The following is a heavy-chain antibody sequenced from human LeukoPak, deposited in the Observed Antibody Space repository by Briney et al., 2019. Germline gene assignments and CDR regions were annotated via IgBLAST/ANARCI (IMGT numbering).Heavy chain of an antibody. D-gene: IGHD2-15*01. CDR3: AKMGGDIVVVVAAFNWFDP. V-gene: IGHV3-30-3*02. CDR1: GFTFSTYA. J-gene: IGHJ5*02. CDR2: TSSDGTVK. Sequence: GGSLRLSCAASGFTFSTYAMHWVRQAPGKGLEWVAVTSSDGTVKYHPDSVKGRFTISRDNSKNTLYLQMNSLRAEDTAVYYCAKMGGDIVVVVAAFNWFDPWGQGTLVTVSS.